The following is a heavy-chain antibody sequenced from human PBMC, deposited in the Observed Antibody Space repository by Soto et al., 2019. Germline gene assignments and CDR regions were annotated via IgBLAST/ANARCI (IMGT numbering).Heavy chain of an antibody. J-gene: IGHJ6*02. D-gene: IGHD2-2*01. Sequence: GASVKVSCKASGYTFTGYYMHWVRQAPGQGLEWMGWINPNSGGTNYAQKFQGWVTMTRDTSISTAYMELCRLRSDDTAVYYCARGGQDIVVVPAASDYYYGMDVWGQGTTVTVSS. CDR3: ARGGQDIVVVPAASDYYYGMDV. V-gene: IGHV1-2*04. CDR1: GYTFTGYY. CDR2: INPNSGGT.